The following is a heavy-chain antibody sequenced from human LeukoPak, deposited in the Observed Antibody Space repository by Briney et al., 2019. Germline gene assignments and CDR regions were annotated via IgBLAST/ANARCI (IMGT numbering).Heavy chain of an antibody. CDR2: ISGSGGST. CDR1: GFTFSSYA. J-gene: IGHJ4*02. D-gene: IGHD1-26*01. V-gene: IGHV3-23*01. Sequence: PGGSLRLSCAASGFTFSSYAMSWVRQAPGKGLEWVSAISGSGGSTYYADSVKGRFTISRDNAKNTLYLQMNSLRAEDTAVYYCARGATYAYYQDYWGQGTLVTVPS. CDR3: ARGATYAYYQDY.